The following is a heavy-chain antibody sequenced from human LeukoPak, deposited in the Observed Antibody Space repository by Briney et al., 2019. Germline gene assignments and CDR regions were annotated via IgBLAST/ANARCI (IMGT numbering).Heavy chain of an antibody. CDR1: GFTVSSNY. Sequence: GGSLRLSCAASGFTVSSNYMSWVRQAPGKGLEWVSVIYSGGSTYYADSVKGRFTISRDNSKNTLYLQMNSLRAEDTAVYYCARESVVAANAKRRTRAFDIWGQGTMVTVSS. CDR3: ARESVVAANAKRRTRAFDI. CDR2: IYSGGST. D-gene: IGHD2-15*01. J-gene: IGHJ3*02. V-gene: IGHV3-53*01.